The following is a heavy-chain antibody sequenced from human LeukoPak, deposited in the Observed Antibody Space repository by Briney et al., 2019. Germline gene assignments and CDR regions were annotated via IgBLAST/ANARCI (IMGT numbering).Heavy chain of an antibody. J-gene: IGHJ3*02. V-gene: IGHV3-30*02. CDR2: IRYDGSNK. CDR3: AKDRKRGYSGYDSPEAFDI. Sequence: GESLRLSCAASGFTFSSYIMHWVRQAPGKGLEWVAFIRYDGSNKYYADSVKGRFTISRDNSKNTLYLQMNSPRAEDTAVYYCAKDRKRGYSGYDSPEAFDIWGQGTMVTVSS. D-gene: IGHD5-12*01. CDR1: GFTFSSYI.